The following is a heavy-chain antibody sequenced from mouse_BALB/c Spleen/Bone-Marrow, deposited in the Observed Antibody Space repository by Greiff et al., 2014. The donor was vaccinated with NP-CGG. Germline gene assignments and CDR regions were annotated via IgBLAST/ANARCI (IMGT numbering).Heavy chain of an antibody. V-gene: IGHV1S22*01. Sequence: LLQSGSELVRPGTSVKLSCKASGYTFTSYWMHWVKQRPGQGLEWIGNIYPFSGSSNYDEKFKSKATLTVDTSSSTAYMQLSSLTSEDSAVYYCTRSPITTVVAETMDCWGQGTSVTVSS. CDR1: GYTFTSYW. D-gene: IGHD1-1*01. CDR3: TRSPITTVVAETMDC. J-gene: IGHJ4*01. CDR2: IYPFSGSS.